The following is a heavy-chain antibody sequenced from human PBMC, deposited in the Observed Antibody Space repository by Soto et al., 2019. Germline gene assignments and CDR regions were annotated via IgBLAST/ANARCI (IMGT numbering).Heavy chain of an antibody. CDR1: GGPISSYF. D-gene: IGHD2-15*01. Sequence: QVELQESGPGLVKPSETLSLACTVSGGPISSYFWSWIRQPAGRGLEWIGRINTSGSTNYNPSLKSRVTMSVDTSKNQFSLKLSSVTAADTAVYYCARLNVRSCSGDNCLNWFDPWGQGALVTVSS. J-gene: IGHJ5*02. CDR2: INTSGST. CDR3: ARLNVRSCSGDNCLNWFDP. V-gene: IGHV4-4*07.